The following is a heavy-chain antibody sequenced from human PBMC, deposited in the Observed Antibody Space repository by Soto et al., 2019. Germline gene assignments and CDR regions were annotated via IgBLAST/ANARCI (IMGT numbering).Heavy chain of an antibody. V-gene: IGHV3-33*01. D-gene: IGHD4-17*01. CDR3: ARDYGGNPGDY. J-gene: IGHJ4*02. Sequence: QVQLVESGGGVVQPGRSLRLSCAASGFTFSSYGMHWVRQAPGKGLEWVAVIWYDGSNKYYADSVKGRFTISRDNSKNPLYLQMNSLRAEDTAVYYCARDYGGNPGDYWGQGTLVTVSS. CDR1: GFTFSSYG. CDR2: IWYDGSNK.